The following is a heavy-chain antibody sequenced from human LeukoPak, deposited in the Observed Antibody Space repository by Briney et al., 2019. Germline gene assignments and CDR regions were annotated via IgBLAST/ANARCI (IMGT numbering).Heavy chain of an antibody. CDR3: ARVPRRVVAAIEN. CDR1: GYTFTGYY. Sequence: ASVKVSCKASGYTFTGYYMHWVRQAHGQGLEWMGWINPNSGGTNYAQKFQGRVTMTRDTSISTAYMELSRLRSDDTAVYYWARVPRRVVAAIENWGQETLVTVSS. J-gene: IGHJ4*02. V-gene: IGHV1-2*02. D-gene: IGHD2-15*01. CDR2: INPNSGGT.